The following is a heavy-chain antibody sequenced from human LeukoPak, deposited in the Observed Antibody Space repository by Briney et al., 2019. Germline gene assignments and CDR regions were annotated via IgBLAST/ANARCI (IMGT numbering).Heavy chain of an antibody. CDR3: AKNYPSYGSGSYHGMDV. CDR1: GYTFTSFG. V-gene: IGHV1-18*01. CDR2: ISAYSGNT. D-gene: IGHD3-10*01. J-gene: IGHJ6*02. Sequence: ASVKVSCKASGYTFTSFGISWVRQAPGQGLEWMGCISAYSGNTIYAQKLQGRVTMTTDTSTSTAYMELRSLRSDDTAVYYCAKNYPSYGSGSYHGMDVWGQGTTVTVSS.